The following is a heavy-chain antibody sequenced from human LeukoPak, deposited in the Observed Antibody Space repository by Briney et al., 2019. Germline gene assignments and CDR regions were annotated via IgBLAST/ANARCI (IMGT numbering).Heavy chain of an antibody. V-gene: IGHV3-23*01. J-gene: IGHJ4*02. D-gene: IGHD3-22*01. CDR1: GFTFSSYA. CDR3: AKDQPYPHYYDSSGYLVGYFDY. CDR2: ISGSGGST. Sequence: GGSLSLSCAASGFTFSSYAMSWVRQAPGKGLEWVSAISGSGGSTYYADSVKGRFTISRDNSKNTLYLQMNSLRAEDTAVYYCAKDQPYPHYYDSSGYLVGYFDYWGQGTLVTVSS.